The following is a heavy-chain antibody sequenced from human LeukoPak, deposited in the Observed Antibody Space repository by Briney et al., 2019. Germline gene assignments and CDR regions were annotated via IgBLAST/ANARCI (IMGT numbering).Heavy chain of an antibody. Sequence: GGSLRLSCAASGSTFSSYWMHWVRQAPGKGLVWVSRINSDGSSTSYADSVKGRFTTSRDNAKNTLYLQMNSLRAEDTAVYYCARDRVVVPAAIGIDYYYMDVWGKGTTVTVSS. CDR1: GSTFSSYW. D-gene: IGHD2-2*01. CDR2: INSDGSST. CDR3: ARDRVVVPAAIGIDYYYMDV. V-gene: IGHV3-74*01. J-gene: IGHJ6*03.